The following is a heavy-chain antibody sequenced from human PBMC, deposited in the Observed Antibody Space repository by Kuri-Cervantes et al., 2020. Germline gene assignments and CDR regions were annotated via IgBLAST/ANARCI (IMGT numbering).Heavy chain of an antibody. Sequence: GESLKISCAASGFSVSNNYMSWVRRAPGKGLEWVSFIYSGDNTYYADSVKGRFTISRHNSKNTLYLQMNSLRPEDTAVYYCARIEGGYCSSTRCFSYYYYMDVWGKGTTVTVSS. CDR2: IYSGDNT. D-gene: IGHD2-2*01. CDR3: ARIEGGYCSSTRCFSYYYYMDV. CDR1: GFSVSNNY. V-gene: IGHV3-53*04. J-gene: IGHJ6*03.